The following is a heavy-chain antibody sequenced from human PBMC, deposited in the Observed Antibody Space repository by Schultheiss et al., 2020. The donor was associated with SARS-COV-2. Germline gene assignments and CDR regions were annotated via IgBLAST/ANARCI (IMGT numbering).Heavy chain of an antibody. CDR3: ARGHSIAVAGTSSYFDY. V-gene: IGHV4-30-4*01. CDR2: IYYSGST. CDR1: GGSISSGDYY. Sequence: SQTLSLTCTVSGGSISSGDYYWSWIRQPPGKGLEWIGYIYYSGSTYYNPSLKSRVTISVDTSKNHFSLKLSSVTAADTAVYYCARGHSIAVAGTSSYFDYWGQGTLVTVSS. J-gene: IGHJ4*02. D-gene: IGHD6-19*01.